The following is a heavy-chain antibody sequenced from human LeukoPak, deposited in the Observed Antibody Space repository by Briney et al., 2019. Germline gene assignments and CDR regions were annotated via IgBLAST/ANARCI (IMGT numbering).Heavy chain of an antibody. D-gene: IGHD3-16*01. CDR1: VYIFTDNG. Sequence: ASVKVSCKTSVYIFTDNGISWVRQAPGEGLEWMGWISADSGNTKYAQRFQGRVAMTTETSSSTVYMELRSLRSDDTAVYYCARDKDYRFDYWGQGTLVTVPS. V-gene: IGHV1-18*01. CDR2: ISADSGNT. CDR3: ARDKDYRFDY. J-gene: IGHJ4*02.